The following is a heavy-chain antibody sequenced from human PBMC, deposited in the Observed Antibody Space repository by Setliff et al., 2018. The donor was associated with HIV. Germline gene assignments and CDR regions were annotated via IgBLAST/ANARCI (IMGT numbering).Heavy chain of an antibody. CDR3: ARGSCSGCYLSDY. CDR1: GYTFTDYY. J-gene: IGHJ4*02. D-gene: IGHD6-19*01. V-gene: IGHV1-2*02. CDR2: IYPNTGGT. Sequence: ASVKVSCKASGYTFTDYYIHWVRQAPGQGLEWMGWIYPNTGGTNYAQKFQGRVTMTRDTSISTAYMELSRLRPDDTAMYYCARGSCSGCYLSDYWGLGTLVTVSS.